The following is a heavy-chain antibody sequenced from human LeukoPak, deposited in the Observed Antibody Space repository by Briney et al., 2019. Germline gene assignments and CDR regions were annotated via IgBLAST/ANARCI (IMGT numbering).Heavy chain of an antibody. V-gene: IGHV6-1*01. CDR3: ARGTWGSTYYFDY. D-gene: IGHD7-27*01. Sequence: SQTLSLTCVISGDSISSNNTAWNWIRQSPSRGLEWLGRTYYRSKWYNNYAVSMKSRITIHPDTSKNQISLQLNSVTPEDTAVYYCARGTWGSTYYFDYWGQGTLVTVSS. J-gene: IGHJ4*02. CDR1: GDSISSNNTA. CDR2: TYYRSKWYN.